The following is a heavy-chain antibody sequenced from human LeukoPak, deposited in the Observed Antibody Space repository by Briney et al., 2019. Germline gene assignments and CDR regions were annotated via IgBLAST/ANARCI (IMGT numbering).Heavy chain of an antibody. CDR3: ARDQGMATIKIFPYYFDY. CDR2: IIPILGIA. Sequence: GSSVKVSCKASGGTFSSYAISWVRQAPGQGLEWVGRIIPILGIANYAQKFQGRVTITADKSTSTAYMELSSLRSEDTAVYYCARDQGMATIKIFPYYFDYWGQGTLVTVSS. V-gene: IGHV1-69*04. D-gene: IGHD5-24*01. J-gene: IGHJ4*02. CDR1: GGTFSSYA.